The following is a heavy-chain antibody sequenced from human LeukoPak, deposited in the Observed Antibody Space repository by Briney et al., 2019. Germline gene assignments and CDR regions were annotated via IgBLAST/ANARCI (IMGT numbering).Heavy chain of an antibody. D-gene: IGHD3-22*01. V-gene: IGHV4-61*02. J-gene: IGHJ3*02. CDR1: GDSISSGDYY. Sequence: SETLSLTCTISGDSISSGDYYWSWIRQPAGKGLEWIGRISSSGSTNYNPSLKSRVTISVDTSKNQFSLKLSSVTAADTAVYFCARGPYSYDSSGAFDIWGQGTMVTVSS. CDR3: ARGPYSYDSSGAFDI. CDR2: ISSSGST.